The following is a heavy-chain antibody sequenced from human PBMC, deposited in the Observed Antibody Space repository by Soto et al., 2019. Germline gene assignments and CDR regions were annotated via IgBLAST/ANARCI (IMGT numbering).Heavy chain of an antibody. CDR3: TMGGRQYDGSGSYYNRGDWFDP. D-gene: IGHD3-10*01. Sequence: QVQLVQSGAEVKKPGASVKVSCKASGYTFTGYYMHWVRQAPGQGLEWMGWINPNSGGTNYAQKVQGGDPTNYHASIRTAYGELSMQSSDDTAVYYRTMGGRQYDGSGSYYNRGDWFDPWGQGTLVTVSS. CDR1: GYTFTGYY. CDR2: INPNSGGT. J-gene: IGHJ5*02. V-gene: IGHV1-2*02.